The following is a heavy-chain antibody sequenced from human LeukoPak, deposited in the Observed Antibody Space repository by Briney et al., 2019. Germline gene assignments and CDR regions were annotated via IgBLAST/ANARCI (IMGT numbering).Heavy chain of an antibody. CDR3: ARDILTGYYSF. Sequence: ASVKVSCKASGGTFSSYAISWVRQAPGQGLEWMGRIIPILGIANYAQKFQGRVTITADKSTSTAYMELSSLRSEDTAVYYCARDILTGYYSFWGQGTLVTVSS. J-gene: IGHJ4*02. V-gene: IGHV1-69*04. D-gene: IGHD3-9*01. CDR1: GGTFSSYA. CDR2: IIPILGIA.